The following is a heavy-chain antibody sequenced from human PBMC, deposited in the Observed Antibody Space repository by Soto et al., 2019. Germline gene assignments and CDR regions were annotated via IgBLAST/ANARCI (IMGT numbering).Heavy chain of an antibody. J-gene: IGHJ4*02. V-gene: IGHV1-2*04. CDR1: GYTFSAYY. D-gene: IGHD1-1*01. Sequence: QVQLVQSGAEVKQPGASVKVSCKASGYTFSAYYMHWVRQAPGQGLEWMGWINPHSGVTNYAQSFQAWVTMTRDTSISTAYLELSGLTSDDMAVYYCARDNKESADGTTFDYWGQGTLVTVS. CDR2: INPHSGVT. CDR3: ARDNKESADGTTFDY.